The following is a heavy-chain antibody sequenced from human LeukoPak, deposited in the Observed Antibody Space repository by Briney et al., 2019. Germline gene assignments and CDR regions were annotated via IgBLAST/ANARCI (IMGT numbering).Heavy chain of an antibody. J-gene: IGHJ5*02. V-gene: IGHV1-69*04. CDR1: GGTFSSYA. Sequence: SVKVSCKASGGTFSSYAISWVRQAPGQGLEWMGRIILILGIANYAQKFQGRVTITADKSTSTAYMELSSLRSEDTAVYYCARVGDYIGPLVDPWGQGTLVTVSS. D-gene: IGHD4-4*01. CDR3: ARVGDYIGPLVDP. CDR2: IILILGIA.